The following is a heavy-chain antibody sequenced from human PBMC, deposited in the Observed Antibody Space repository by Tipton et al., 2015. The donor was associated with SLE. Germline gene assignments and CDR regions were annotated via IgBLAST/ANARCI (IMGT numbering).Heavy chain of an antibody. V-gene: IGHV3-69-1*02. CDR1: GFIFNNYA. Sequence: SLRLSCTGSGFIFNNYAINWVRQAPGKGLEWVSSIDILSDFNHADSVKGRFTVPRDKAKNSVFLQMDSLRVEDTGVYYCARSGPTLHAFDIWGQGTMVTVSS. J-gene: IGHJ3*02. D-gene: IGHD3-10*01. CDR3: ARSGPTLHAFDI. CDR2: IDILSDF.